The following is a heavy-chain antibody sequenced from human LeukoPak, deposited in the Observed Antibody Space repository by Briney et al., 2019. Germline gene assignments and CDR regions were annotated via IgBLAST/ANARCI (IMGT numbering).Heavy chain of an antibody. CDR3: ANFDWLLLGPGV. J-gene: IGHJ4*02. CDR2: IYYSGST. CDR1: GGSISSSSYY. D-gene: IGHD3-9*01. Sequence: PSETLSLTCTVSGGSISSSSYYWGWIRQPPGKGLEWIWSIYYSGSTYYNPSLKSRVTISVDTSKNQFSLKLSSVTAADTAVYYCANFDWLLLGPGVWGQGTLVTVSS. V-gene: IGHV4-39*01.